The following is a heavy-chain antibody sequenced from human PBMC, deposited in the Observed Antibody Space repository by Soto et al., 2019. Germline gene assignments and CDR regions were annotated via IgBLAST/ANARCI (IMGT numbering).Heavy chain of an antibody. CDR2: IWYDGSNK. CDR1: GFTFSSYG. D-gene: IGHD3-22*01. Sequence: QVQLVESGGGVVQPGRSLRLSCAASGFTFSSYGMHWVRQAPGKGLEWVAVIWYDGSNKYYADSVKGRFTISRDNSKNTLYLQMNSLRAEDPAVYYCATYYYDSSGYCDYWGKGTLGTVSS. J-gene: IGHJ4*02. CDR3: ATYYYDSSGYCDY. V-gene: IGHV3-33*01.